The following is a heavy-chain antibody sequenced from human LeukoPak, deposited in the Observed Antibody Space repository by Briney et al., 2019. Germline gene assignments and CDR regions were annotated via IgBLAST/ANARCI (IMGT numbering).Heavy chain of an antibody. J-gene: IGHJ3*02. Sequence: GGSLRLSCAASGFTFSTYFMHWVRQAPGKGLGWVADIASDGSHTFYVESVKGRFTISRDNSKNTLYLQMNSLRAEDTAVYFCARERQDTIIHSGAFDIWGQGTMVTVSS. V-gene: IGHV3-30-3*01. CDR1: GFTFSTYF. CDR3: ARERQDTIIHSGAFDI. CDR2: IASDGSHT. D-gene: IGHD3-10*01.